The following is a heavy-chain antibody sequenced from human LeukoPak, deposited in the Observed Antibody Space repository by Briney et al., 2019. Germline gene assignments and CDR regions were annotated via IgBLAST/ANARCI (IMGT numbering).Heavy chain of an antibody. CDR1: GYTFTSYD. Sequence: ASVKVSCKASGYTFTSYDINGVRQATGQGLEWMGWMNPNSGNTGYAQKFQGRVTMTRNTSTSTAYMELSSLRSEDTAVYYCARAIVVVPAATVGYYFDYWGQGTLVTVSS. CDR2: MNPNSGNT. J-gene: IGHJ4*02. V-gene: IGHV1-8*01. D-gene: IGHD2-2*01. CDR3: ARAIVVVPAATVGYYFDY.